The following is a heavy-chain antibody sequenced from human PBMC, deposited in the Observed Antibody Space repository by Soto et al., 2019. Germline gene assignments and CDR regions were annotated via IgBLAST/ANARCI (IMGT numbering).Heavy chain of an antibody. D-gene: IGHD6-13*01. CDR1: GFTFSFYS. CDR2: ISSTSSTI. J-gene: IGHJ4*02. CDR3: ARVPIAADEHFDY. V-gene: IGHV3-48*01. Sequence: EVQLVESGGGLVQPGGSLRLSCAASGFTFSFYSMNWVRQAPGKGLEWVSYISSTSSTIYYADSAKGRFTISRDNAKTSLYLQMNSLRAEDTAVYYCARVPIAADEHFDYWGQGTLVTVPS.